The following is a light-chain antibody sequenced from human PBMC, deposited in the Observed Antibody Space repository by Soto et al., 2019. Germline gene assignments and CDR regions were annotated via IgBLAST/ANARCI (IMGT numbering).Light chain of an antibody. Sequence: QSVLTQPPSASATPGQGVTISCSGSSSNIGRDAVTWYQQLPGSAPKLLIYNNDQRPSGVPDRFSGSRSGTSASLAISGLQSEDVADYHCAVWDGSLNAWVFGGGTQLTVL. CDR1: SSNIGRDA. V-gene: IGLV1-44*01. CDR2: NND. J-gene: IGLJ3*02. CDR3: AVWDGSLNAWV.